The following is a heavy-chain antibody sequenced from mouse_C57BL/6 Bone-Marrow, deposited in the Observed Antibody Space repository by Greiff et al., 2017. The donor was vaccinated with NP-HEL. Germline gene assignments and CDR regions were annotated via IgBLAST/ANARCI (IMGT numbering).Heavy chain of an antibody. Sequence: QVQLKQPGAELVMPGASVKLSCKASGYTFTSYWMHWVKQRPGQGLEWIGEIDPSDSYTNYNQKFKGKSTLTVDKSSSTAYMQLSSLTSEDSAVYYCARLRRGYFDVWGTGTTVTVSS. J-gene: IGHJ1*03. CDR1: GYTFTSYW. CDR3: ARLRRGYFDV. V-gene: IGHV1-69*01. CDR2: IDPSDSYT.